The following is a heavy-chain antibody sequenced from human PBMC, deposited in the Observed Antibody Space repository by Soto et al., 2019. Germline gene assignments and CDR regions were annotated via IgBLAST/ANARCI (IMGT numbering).Heavy chain of an antibody. CDR1: GDSISRGGYS. V-gene: IGHV4-30-2*01. CDR3: ANPGGEVVVAATPDYYYYGMDV. Sequence: PSETLSLTCAVSGDSISRGGYSWTWIRQPPGKALEWIGNIYDSGSTSYNPSLKSRVTMSVDTSKNQFSLRLTSVTAADTAVYYCANPGGEVVVAATPDYYYYGMDVWGQGTTVTVSS. D-gene: IGHD2-15*01. J-gene: IGHJ6*02. CDR2: IYDSGST.